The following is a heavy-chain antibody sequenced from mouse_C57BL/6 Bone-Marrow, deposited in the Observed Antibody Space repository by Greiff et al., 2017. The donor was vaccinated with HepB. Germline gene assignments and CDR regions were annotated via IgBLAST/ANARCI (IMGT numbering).Heavy chain of an antibody. D-gene: IGHD4-1*01. CDR2: IDPSDSYT. CDR1: GYTFTSYW. V-gene: IGHV1-50*01. CDR3: ARDELAWFAY. Sequence: QVQLQQPGAELVKPGASVKLSCKASGYTFTSYWMQWVKQRPGQGLEWIGEIDPSDSYTNYNQKFKGKATLTVETSSSTAYMQLSSLTSEDSAVYYCARDELAWFAYWGQGTLVTVSA. J-gene: IGHJ3*01.